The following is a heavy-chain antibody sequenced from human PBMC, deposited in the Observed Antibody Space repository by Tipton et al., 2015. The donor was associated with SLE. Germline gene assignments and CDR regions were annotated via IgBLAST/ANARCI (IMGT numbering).Heavy chain of an antibody. D-gene: IGHD3-16*01. CDR1: GFTFSNAW. J-gene: IGHJ4*02. CDR2: IKSKTDGGTT. CDR3: TTDSRWGWGLYYFDY. V-gene: IGHV3-15*01. Sequence: SLRLSCAASGFTFSNAWMSWVRQAPGKGLEWVGRIKSKTDGGTTDYAAPVKGRFTISRDDSKNTLYLQMNSLKTEDTAVYYCTTDSRWGWGLYYFDYWGQGTLVTVSS.